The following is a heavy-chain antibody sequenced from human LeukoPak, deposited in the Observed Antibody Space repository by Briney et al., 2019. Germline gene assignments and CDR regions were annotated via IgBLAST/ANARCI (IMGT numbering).Heavy chain of an antibody. D-gene: IGHD4-11*01. J-gene: IGHJ4*02. CDR1: GGTFSSYA. CDR2: IIPIFGTA. Sequence: SVKVSCKASGGTFSSYAISWVRQAPGQGLEWMGGIIPIFGTANYAQKFQGRVTITTDESTSTAYMELSSLRSEDTAVYYCARSRSPRHDYSNYRYWGQGTLVTVSS. V-gene: IGHV1-69*05. CDR3: ARSRSPRHDYSNYRY.